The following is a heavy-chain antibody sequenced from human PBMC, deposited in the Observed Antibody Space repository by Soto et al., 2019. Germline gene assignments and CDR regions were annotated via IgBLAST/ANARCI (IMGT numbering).Heavy chain of an antibody. V-gene: IGHV4-34*01. D-gene: IGHD5-18*01. CDR3: ARISSVDPYGYVNGGLDV. Sequence: SETLSLTCAVYGGSFSGYYWSWIRQPPGKGLEWIGEITRSGSTNYNPSLKSRVTISVDTSKQQFSLSLTSVTAADTAVYFCARISSVDPYGYVNGGLDVWGQGTTVT. CDR1: GGSFSGYY. J-gene: IGHJ6*02. CDR2: ITRSGST.